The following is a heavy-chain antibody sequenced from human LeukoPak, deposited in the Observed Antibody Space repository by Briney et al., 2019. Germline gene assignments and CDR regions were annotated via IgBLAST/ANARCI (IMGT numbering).Heavy chain of an antibody. D-gene: IGHD3-22*01. CDR1: GGSFSSYY. CDR2: IYYSGSI. Sequence: SETLSLTCTVSGGSFSSYYWSWIRQPPGKGLEWIGYIYYSGSINYNPSLRSRITISVDPSKNQFSLKLSSVTAADTAVYYCARAGGGFCADGNGYYLNRFDLWGQGTLVTVSS. CDR3: ARAGGGFCADGNGYYLNRFDL. V-gene: IGHV4-59*08. J-gene: IGHJ4*02.